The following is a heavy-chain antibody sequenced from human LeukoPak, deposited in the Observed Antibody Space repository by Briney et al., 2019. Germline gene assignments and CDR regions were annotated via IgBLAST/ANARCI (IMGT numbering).Heavy chain of an antibody. J-gene: IGHJ3*02. Sequence: GGSLRLSCAASGFAFESYWMSWVRQAPGKGLEWVANIKQDGSEKYYVDSVKGRFTISRDNAKNSLYPQMNSLRAEDTAVYYCARGSTGIWGQGTMVTVSS. CDR1: GFAFESYW. D-gene: IGHD2-8*02. CDR2: IKQDGSEK. V-gene: IGHV3-7*01. CDR3: ARGSTGI.